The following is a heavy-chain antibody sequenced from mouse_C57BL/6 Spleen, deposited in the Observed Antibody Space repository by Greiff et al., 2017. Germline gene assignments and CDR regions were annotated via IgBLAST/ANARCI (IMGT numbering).Heavy chain of an antibody. CDR1: GYTFTDYN. Sequence: EVQLQQSGPELVKPGASVKIPCKASGYTFTDYNMDWVKQSHGQSLEWIGDINPNNGGTIYNQKFKGKATLTVDKSSSTAYMALRSLTSEDTAVYYCARRCCGSSYAWLACWGQGTLVTVSA. V-gene: IGHV1-18*01. CDR3: ARRCCGSSYAWLAC. J-gene: IGHJ3*01. D-gene: IGHD1-1*01. CDR2: INPNNGGT.